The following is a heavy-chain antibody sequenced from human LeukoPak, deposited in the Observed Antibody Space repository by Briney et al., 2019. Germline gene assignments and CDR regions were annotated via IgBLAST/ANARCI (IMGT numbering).Heavy chain of an antibody. V-gene: IGHV1-2*02. J-gene: IGHJ3*02. D-gene: IGHD1-26*01. CDR1: GYSFTDYY. CDR3: ARGNIVGVSAASRTGFNI. Sequence: GASVKVSCKASGYSFTDYYMHWVRLAPGQGLEWMGWMNPNSGDTNDAQKFQGRVTMTRDTSISTAYMEMSRLTSDDTAVYCCARGNIVGVSAASRTGFNIWGQGTMVAVSS. CDR2: MNPNSGDT.